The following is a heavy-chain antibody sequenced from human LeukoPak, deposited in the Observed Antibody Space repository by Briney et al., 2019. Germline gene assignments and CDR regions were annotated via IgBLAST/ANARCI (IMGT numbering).Heavy chain of an antibody. Sequence: SETVTLTCTVSGGSISNYYWSWIRQTPGKGLEWIGYVYYLGNTDYNPSLLSRVTISVDTSKNQFSLKLSSVTAAHMAVYFCARQARSISYNYASGSYYKDTSFDYWGHGTLVTVSS. J-gene: IGHJ4*03. V-gene: IGHV4-59*08. CDR1: GGSISNYY. CDR2: VYYLGNT. D-gene: IGHD3-10*01. CDR3: ARQARSISYNYASGSYYKDTSFDY.